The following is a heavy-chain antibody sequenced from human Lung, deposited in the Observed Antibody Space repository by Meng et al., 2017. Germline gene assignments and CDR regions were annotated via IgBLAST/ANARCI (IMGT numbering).Heavy chain of an antibody. J-gene: IGHJ4*02. CDR2: INPNSGGT. Sequence: QVQLVQSGADVKKPGASVKVSCKASGYTFTAYYIHWVRQAPGQGLEWMGRINPNSGGTNFAQKFQSRVIMTRDTSISTAYMELSSLGFDDTAVYYCAKALGWGSSPDYWGQRILVTVSS. CDR1: GYTFTAYY. V-gene: IGHV1-2*06. D-gene: IGHD2-21*01. CDR3: AKALGWGSSPDY.